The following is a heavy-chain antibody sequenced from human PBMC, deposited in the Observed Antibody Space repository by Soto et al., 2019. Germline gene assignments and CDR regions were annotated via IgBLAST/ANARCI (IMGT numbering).Heavy chain of an antibody. CDR1: GFTFSSYA. CDR2: ISGSGGST. CDR3: AKGPPCSSTSCYRPSGNWFDP. V-gene: IGHV3-23*01. J-gene: IGHJ5*02. D-gene: IGHD2-2*01. Sequence: GGSLRLSCAASGFTFSSYAMSWVRQAPGKGLEWVSAISGSGGSTYYADSVKGRFTISRDNSKNTLYLQMNSLRAEDTAVYYCAKGPPCSSTSCYRPSGNWFDPWGQGTLVTVSS.